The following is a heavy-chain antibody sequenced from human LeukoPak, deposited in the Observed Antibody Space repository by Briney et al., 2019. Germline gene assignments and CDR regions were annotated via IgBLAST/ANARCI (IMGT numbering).Heavy chain of an antibody. J-gene: IGHJ6*02. CDR3: ARGGGLDV. V-gene: IGHV3-7*03. Sequence: GGSLRLSCAASGFTFSSYWMNWARQAPGKGLEWMASINHNGNVNYYVDSVKGRFTISRDNAKNSLYLQMSNLRAEDTAVYFCARGGGLDVWGQGATVTVSS. D-gene: IGHD3-16*01. CDR2: INHNGNVN. CDR1: GFTFSSYW.